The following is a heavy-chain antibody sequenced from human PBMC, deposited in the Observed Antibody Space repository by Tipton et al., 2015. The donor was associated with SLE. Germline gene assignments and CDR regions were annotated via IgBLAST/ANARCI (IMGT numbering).Heavy chain of an antibody. CDR2: ISGFNGKT. V-gene: IGHV1-18*01. J-gene: IGHJ4*02. CDR1: GYTFTDYA. Sequence: QVQLVQSGAEVKGRGSSVKVSCKASGYTFTDYALSWVRQAPGQGLEWLGWISGFNGKTDYAEKLQGRVTMTTDTSTSTAYMELRSLRSDDTAVYYCARGGFSGTYGSYWGQGTLVIVSS. D-gene: IGHD1-26*01. CDR3: ARGGFSGTYGSY.